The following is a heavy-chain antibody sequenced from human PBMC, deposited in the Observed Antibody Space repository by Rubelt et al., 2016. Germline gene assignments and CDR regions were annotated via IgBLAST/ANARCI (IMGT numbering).Heavy chain of an antibody. CDR2: ITGSGDST. Sequence: EVQLVESGGVVVQPGGSLRLSCAASGFTFSTCAMNWVRQAPGKGLEWVSTITGSGDSTYYADSVKGRCTISRDNSKNTVYLQMSSLRAEDTAVYYCARDGFEGFKSSYGYFDYWGQGTLVTVSS. CDR3: ARDGFEGFKSSYGYFDY. CDR1: GFTFSTCA. J-gene: IGHJ4*02. V-gene: IGHV3-23*04. D-gene: IGHD5-18*01.